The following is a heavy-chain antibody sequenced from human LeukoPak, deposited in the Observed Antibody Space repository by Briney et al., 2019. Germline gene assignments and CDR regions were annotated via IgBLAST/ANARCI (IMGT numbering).Heavy chain of an antibody. CDR1: GFTFSNFG. D-gene: IGHD4-11*01. CDR2: ISYDGSNK. CDR3: ANDVSSNYSHDAFDI. Sequence: GGSLRLSCASSGFTFSNFGMHWVRQAPGKGLEWVAVISYDGSNKYYADSVKGRFIISRDNSKNTLYLQMDSLRAGDTAVYYCANDVSSNYSHDAFDIWGQGTMVTVSS. J-gene: IGHJ3*02. V-gene: IGHV3-30*18.